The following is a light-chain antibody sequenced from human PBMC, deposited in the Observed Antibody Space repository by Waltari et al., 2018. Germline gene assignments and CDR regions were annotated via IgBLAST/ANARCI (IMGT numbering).Light chain of an antibody. V-gene: IGKV3-11*01. J-gene: IGKJ3*01. Sequence: EIVLTQSPVTLSLSLGERATLSRRTSQRFSYALAWSQQKPGQAPTLLIYDTFNRAAGIPDRFSGSGSGTDFTLTINSLEPEDFAVYYCHQRHKLPVAFGPGTKVDV. CDR3: HQRHKLPVA. CDR1: QRFSYA. CDR2: DTF.